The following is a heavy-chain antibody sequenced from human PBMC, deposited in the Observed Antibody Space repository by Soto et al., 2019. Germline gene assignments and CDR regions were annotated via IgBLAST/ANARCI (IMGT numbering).Heavy chain of an antibody. J-gene: IGHJ4*02. CDR1: GFTFSSYW. CDR3: ARDSDEVYYDSSGYLFY. D-gene: IGHD3-22*01. Sequence: GGSLRLSCAASGFTFSSYWMHWVRQAPGKGLVWVSRINSDGSSTSYADCVKGRFTISRDNAKNTLYLQMNSLRAEDTAVYYCARDSDEVYYDSSGYLFYWGQGTLVTVS. V-gene: IGHV3-74*01. CDR2: INSDGSST.